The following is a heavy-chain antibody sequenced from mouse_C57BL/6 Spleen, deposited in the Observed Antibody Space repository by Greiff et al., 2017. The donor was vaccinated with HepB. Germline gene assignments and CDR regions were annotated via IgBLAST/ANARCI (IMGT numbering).Heavy chain of an antibody. CDR1: GYAFSSYW. V-gene: IGHV1-80*01. CDR2: IYPGDGDT. Sequence: VKLMESGAELVKPGASVKISCKASGYAFSSYWMNWVKQRPGKGLEWIGQIYPGDGDTNYNGKFKGKATLTADKSSSTAYMQLSSLTSEDSAVYFCARWVLYYYAMDYWGQGTSVTVSS. J-gene: IGHJ4*01. CDR3: ARWVLYYYAMDY.